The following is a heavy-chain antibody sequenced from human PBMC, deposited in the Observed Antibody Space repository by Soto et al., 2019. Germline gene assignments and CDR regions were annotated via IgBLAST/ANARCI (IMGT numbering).Heavy chain of an antibody. D-gene: IGHD2-15*01. V-gene: IGHV3-15*07. J-gene: IGHJ6*02. CDR3: ITDGPWRIEGMDV. CDR2: IKSKTNGETT. Sequence: PGGSLRLSCAASDFTFSNAWMNWVRQAPGKGLEWVGRIKSKTNGETTDYAAPVKGRFTISRDDSKNTLFLQMNSLKTEDTAVYFCITDGPWRIEGMDVWGQGTTVTVSS. CDR1: DFTFSNAW.